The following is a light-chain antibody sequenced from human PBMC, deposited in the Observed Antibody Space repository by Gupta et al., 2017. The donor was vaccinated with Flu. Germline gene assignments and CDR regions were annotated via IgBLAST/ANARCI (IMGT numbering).Light chain of an antibody. V-gene: IGLV2-14*01. CDR3: SSYTRSNTLM. CDR1: SNDVGSDKY. CDR2: EVR. Sequence: TSNDVGSDKYVFWYQRHPGKVPKLFIYEVRGRPSGVSDRFSGSKSGNTASLTISGLQAEDESDYFCSSYTRSNTLMFGGGTKVTVL. J-gene: IGLJ3*02.